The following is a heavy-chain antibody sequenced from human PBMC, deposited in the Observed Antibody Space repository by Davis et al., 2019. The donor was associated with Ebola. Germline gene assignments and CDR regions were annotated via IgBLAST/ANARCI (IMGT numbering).Heavy chain of an antibody. D-gene: IGHD3-3*02. V-gene: IGHV3-15*01. Sequence: PGGSLRLSCAASGFTFSNTWMSWVRQAPGKGLEWVGRIKSKTDGGTADYTAPVKGRFTISRDDSRNTVYLQMNSLKDEDTALYFCTTETPHQHFWSGYWLAFDYWSQGTLVTVSS. CDR2: IKSKTDGGTA. CDR1: GFTFSNTW. CDR3: TTETPHQHFWSGYWLAFDY. J-gene: IGHJ4*02.